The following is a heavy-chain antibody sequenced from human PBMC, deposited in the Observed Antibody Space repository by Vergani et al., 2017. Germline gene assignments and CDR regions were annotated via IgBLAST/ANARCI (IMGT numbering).Heavy chain of an antibody. J-gene: IGHJ6*03. CDR2: IFSNDEK. Sequence: QVTLKESGPVLVKPTETLTLTCTVSGFSLSNARMGVSWIRQPPGKALEWLAHIFSNDEKSYSTSLKSRLTISKDTSKSQVVLTMTNMDPVDTATYYCARIGREYDYVWGSYRLVGYYYYMDVWGKGTTVTVSS. V-gene: IGHV2-26*01. CDR1: GFSLSNARMG. CDR3: ARIGREYDYVWGSYRLVGYYYYMDV. D-gene: IGHD3-16*02.